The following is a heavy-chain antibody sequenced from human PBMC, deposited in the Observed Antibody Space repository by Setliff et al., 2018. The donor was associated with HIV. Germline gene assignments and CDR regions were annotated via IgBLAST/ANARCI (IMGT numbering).Heavy chain of an antibody. D-gene: IGHD3-10*01. V-gene: IGHV4-38-2*01. CDR3: ARRDQYGGSPYFES. CDR1: GYSISSVSY. Sequence: PSETLSLTCAVSGYSISSVSYWGWIRQPPGKGLEWIGSIYHSGTTYYNPSLKSRVTISVDTSKNQFSLKLSSVTAADTAVYYCARRDQYGGSPYFESWGQGALVTVSS. CDR2: IYHSGTT. J-gene: IGHJ4*02.